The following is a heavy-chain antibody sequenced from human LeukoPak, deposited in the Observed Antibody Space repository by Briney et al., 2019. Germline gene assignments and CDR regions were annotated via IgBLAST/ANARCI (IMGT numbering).Heavy chain of an antibody. CDR3: AISPNPYYFDY. CDR1: GFTFSSYW. V-gene: IGHV3-7*05. Sequence: GGSLRLSCAASGFTFSSYWMHWVRQAPGKGLEWVANIKLDGTEKYYVDSVKGRFTISRDNAKNTLYLQMNSLRAEDTAMYYCAISPNPYYFDYWGQGTLVTVSS. J-gene: IGHJ4*02. CDR2: IKLDGTEK.